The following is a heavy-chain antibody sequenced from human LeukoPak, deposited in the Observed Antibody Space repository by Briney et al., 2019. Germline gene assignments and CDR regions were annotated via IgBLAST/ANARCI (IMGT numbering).Heavy chain of an antibody. CDR2: MYYSGST. CDR1: GDSISSYY. Sequence: SEPLSLTCTVSGDSISSYYWSWIRQPPGKGLEWVGYMYYSGSTNYNPSLKSRVTISVDTSKNQFSLRLSSVTAADTAVYYCARDQRRAFDIWGQGTMVTVSS. J-gene: IGHJ3*02. CDR3: ARDQRRAFDI. V-gene: IGHV4-59*01.